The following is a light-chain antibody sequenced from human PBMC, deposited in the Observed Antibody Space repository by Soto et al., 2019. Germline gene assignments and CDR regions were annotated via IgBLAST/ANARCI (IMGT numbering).Light chain of an antibody. V-gene: IGKV3-15*01. J-gene: IGKJ4*01. CDR2: GAS. Sequence: ETVMTPSPATLSLSPCEGATLSCRASRDISNNLAWYQQKPGQAPRLLIYGASSRATGIPARFIGSGSGTEFTLTISSLQSEDFAFYYCQQRSNWPLTFGGGTKVDIK. CDR3: QQRSNWPLT. CDR1: RDISNN.